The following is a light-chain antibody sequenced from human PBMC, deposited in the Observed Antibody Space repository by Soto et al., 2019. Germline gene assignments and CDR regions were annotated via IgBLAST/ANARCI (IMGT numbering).Light chain of an antibody. Sequence: QSVLTQPPSVSAAPGQKVTISCSGSSSNIGNNYVSWYQHLPGTAPKLLIYDNNNRPSGIPDRFSGSKSGTSATLGITGLQTGDEADYYCGTWDTSLSAVVFGGGIKLTVL. CDR2: DNN. CDR3: GTWDTSLSAVV. V-gene: IGLV1-51*01. J-gene: IGLJ2*01. CDR1: SSNIGNNY.